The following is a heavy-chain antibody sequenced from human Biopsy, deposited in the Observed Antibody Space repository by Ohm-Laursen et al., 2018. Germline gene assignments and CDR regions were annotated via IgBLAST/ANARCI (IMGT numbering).Heavy chain of an antibody. CDR3: ARDALGGGSYRFFY. Sequence: VASVKVSCKASGGTFTNYAISWVRQAPGQGLEWMGGIIPLFGTANYAQKFQGRVTITADESTSTAYMELSSLRSDGTAVYYCARDALGGGSYRFFYWGQGSLVTGSS. J-gene: IGHJ4*02. CDR1: GGTFTNYA. CDR2: IIPLFGTA. V-gene: IGHV1-69*13. D-gene: IGHD1-26*01.